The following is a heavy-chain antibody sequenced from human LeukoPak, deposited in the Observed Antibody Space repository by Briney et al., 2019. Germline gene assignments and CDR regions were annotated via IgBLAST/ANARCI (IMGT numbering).Heavy chain of an antibody. V-gene: IGHV4-59*01. Sequence: SETLSLTCIAAGGSISSYYWSWIRQPPGKGLEWTGYISYSGSTNYNPSLKSRAAISVDTSKNQFSLKLSSETPAATAVYFFAGNKTVTFNWFDPWGQGTLVTVSS. J-gene: IGHJ5*02. D-gene: IGHD1/OR15-1a*01. CDR3: AGNKTVTFNWFDP. CDR1: GGSISSYY. CDR2: ISYSGST.